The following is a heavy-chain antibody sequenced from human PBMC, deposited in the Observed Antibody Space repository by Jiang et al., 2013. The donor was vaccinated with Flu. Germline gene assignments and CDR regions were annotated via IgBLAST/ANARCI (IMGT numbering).Heavy chain of an antibody. CDR1: GYSFATYW. Sequence: VQLVESGAEVKKPGESLKISCKGSGYSFATYWIGWVRQMPGKGLEWMGIIYPDDSDTTYSPSFQGQVTISADKSISTAYLQWSSLKASDSAMYYCARRRYHDSSAYSSFDPWGQGTLVTVSS. V-gene: IGHV5-51*01. J-gene: IGHJ5*02. CDR2: IYPDDSDT. CDR3: ARRRYHDSSAYSSFDP. D-gene: IGHD3-22*01.